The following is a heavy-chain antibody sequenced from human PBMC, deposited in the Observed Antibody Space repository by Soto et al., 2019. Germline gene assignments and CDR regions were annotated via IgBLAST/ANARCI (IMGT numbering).Heavy chain of an antibody. V-gene: IGHV1-18*01. J-gene: IGHJ4*03. Sequence: SVKGSCKASVYTFTRDGISWVRQAPGQGLEWMGWISAYNGNTNYAQKLQGRVTMTTDTSTSTAYMELRSLRSDDTAVYYCARDRGYCSGGSCYSLYWGQGTMVTVSS. CDR2: ISAYNGNT. CDR3: ARDRGYCSGGSCYSLY. D-gene: IGHD2-15*01. CDR1: VYTFTRDG.